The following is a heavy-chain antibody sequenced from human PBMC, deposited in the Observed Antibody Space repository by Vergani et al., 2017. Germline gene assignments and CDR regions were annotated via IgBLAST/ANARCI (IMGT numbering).Heavy chain of an antibody. D-gene: IGHD5-18*01. Sequence: QVQLQESGPGLVKPSETLSLTCTVSNDSVYSTIYYWAWIRQPPGKGLEWIGSIFRSGSTYYSPSLKSRVTISIDTSKNQFFLKFTSVTAADTAVYFCANLNTGMVPYYFDFWGQGILVTVSS. J-gene: IGHJ4*02. CDR3: ANLNTGMVPYYFDF. CDR2: IFRSGST. V-gene: IGHV4-39*01. CDR1: NDSVYSTIYY.